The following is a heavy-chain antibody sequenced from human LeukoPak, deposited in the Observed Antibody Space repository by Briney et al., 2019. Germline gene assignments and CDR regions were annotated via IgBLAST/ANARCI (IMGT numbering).Heavy chain of an antibody. Sequence: GEFLKISCKGSGYTFTTYWIGWVRQMPGKGLEWMGIIYPSDSDTRYSPSFQGQVTISADKSISTAYLQWSSLKASDTAVYYCARRPYYYCMDVWGQGTAVTVSS. J-gene: IGHJ6*02. CDR1: GYTFTTYW. CDR3: ARRPYYYCMDV. V-gene: IGHV5-51*01. CDR2: IYPSDSDT.